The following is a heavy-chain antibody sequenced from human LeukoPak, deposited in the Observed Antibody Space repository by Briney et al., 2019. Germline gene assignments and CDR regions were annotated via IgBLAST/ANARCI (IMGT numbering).Heavy chain of an antibody. CDR3: ARRQLVRDAFDI. CDR1: GYTFTSYA. Sequence: ASVTVSCTASGYTFTSYAMHWVRQAPGQRLEWMGWINAGNGNTKYSQKFQGRVTITRDTSASTAYMELSSLRSEDTAVYYCARRQLVRDAFDIWGQGTMVTVSS. D-gene: IGHD6-13*01. CDR2: INAGNGNT. J-gene: IGHJ3*02. V-gene: IGHV1-3*01.